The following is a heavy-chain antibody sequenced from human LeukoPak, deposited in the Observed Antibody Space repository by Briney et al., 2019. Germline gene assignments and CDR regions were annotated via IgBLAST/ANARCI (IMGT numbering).Heavy chain of an antibody. D-gene: IGHD6-6*01. J-gene: IGHJ4*02. CDR1: GFTFSNFW. Sequence: GGSLRLSCTASGFTFSNFWMGWVRQAPGKGLEWVANIKQDETEKFYLGSVKGRFTISRDNAKNSLYLQMNSLRVEDTAVYYCARDLRASSSSSSPFDYWGQGTLVTVSS. CDR2: IKQDETEK. CDR3: ARDLRASSSSSSPFDY. V-gene: IGHV3-7*01.